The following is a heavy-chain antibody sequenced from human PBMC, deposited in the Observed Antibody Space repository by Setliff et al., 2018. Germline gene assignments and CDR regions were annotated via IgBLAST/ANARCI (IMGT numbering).Heavy chain of an antibody. CDR2: ISSYNGNT. CDR3: ARSSDSGYYHQRDAFDI. D-gene: IGHD3-22*01. J-gene: IGHJ3*02. Sequence: ASVKVSCKASGYSFQRYGINWLRQAPGQGLEWLGWISSYNGNTKYAQTVQDRIRVTTDTSTSTSYMGLRSLRSDDTAAYFCARSSDSGYYHQRDAFDIWGQGTRVTVSS. V-gene: IGHV1-18*04. CDR1: GYSFQRYG.